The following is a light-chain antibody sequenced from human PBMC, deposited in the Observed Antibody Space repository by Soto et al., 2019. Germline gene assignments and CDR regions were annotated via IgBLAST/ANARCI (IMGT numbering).Light chain of an antibody. Sequence: DIQMTQSPSTLSASVGDRVTITCRASQNIDIFLAWFQQRPGQAPKVLIYAASGLASGVPSTFSGSGSGTEFTLTISSLQPDDFATYFCQHYDTFSWAFGQGTKV. CDR1: QNIDIF. J-gene: IGKJ1*01. V-gene: IGKV1-5*01. CDR2: AAS. CDR3: QHYDTFSWA.